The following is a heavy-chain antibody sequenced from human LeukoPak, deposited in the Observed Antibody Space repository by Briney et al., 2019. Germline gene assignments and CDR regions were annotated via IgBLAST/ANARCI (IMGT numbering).Heavy chain of an antibody. V-gene: IGHV4-31*03. D-gene: IGHD3-22*01. CDR1: GGSISSGGYY. J-gene: IGHJ3*02. CDR3: ARGFVPYYYDSSGYSLPSDAFDI. CDR2: IYYSGST. Sequence: PSETLSLTCTVSGGSISSGGYYWSWIRQHPGKGLEWIGYIYYSGSTYYNPSLKSRVTISVDTSKNQFSLKLSSVTAADTAVYYCARGFVPYYYDSSGYSLPSDAFDIWGQGTMVTVSS.